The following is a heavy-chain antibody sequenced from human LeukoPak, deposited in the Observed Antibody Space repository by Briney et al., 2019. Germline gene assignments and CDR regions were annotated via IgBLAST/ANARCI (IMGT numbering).Heavy chain of an antibody. J-gene: IGHJ3*02. V-gene: IGHV3-23*01. CDR2: ISGSGGTT. CDR3: ARVRLIPYYYDSSGSNDAFDI. Sequence: PGGSLRLSCVVSGFTLSSYAMSWVRQAPGKGLEWVSVISGSGGTTFYTDSVKGRFTISRDNSKNTLYLQMNSLRAEDTAVYYCARVRLIPYYYDSSGSNDAFDIWGQGTMVTVSS. D-gene: IGHD3-22*01. CDR1: GFTLSSYA.